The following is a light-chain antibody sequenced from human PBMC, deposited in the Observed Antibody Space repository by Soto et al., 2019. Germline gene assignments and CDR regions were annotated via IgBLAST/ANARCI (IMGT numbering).Light chain of an antibody. J-gene: IGLJ1*01. Sequence: QSVLTQPPSVSGAPGQRVTISCTGSSSNIGAGYDVHWYQQLPGTAPKLLIYGNSNRPSGVPDRVSGSKSGTSASLAITGLQAEDEADYYCQSYDSSLGGSGVFGTGTKLTVL. CDR3: QSYDSSLGGSGV. V-gene: IGLV1-40*01. CDR2: GNS. CDR1: SSNIGAGYD.